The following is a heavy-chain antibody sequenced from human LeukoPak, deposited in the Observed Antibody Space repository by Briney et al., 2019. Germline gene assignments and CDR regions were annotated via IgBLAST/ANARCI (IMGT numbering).Heavy chain of an antibody. D-gene: IGHD1-26*01. CDR1: GYTFTGYY. CDR3: ARVKAGSGSYSLDY. CDR2: ISAHNGDT. J-gene: IGHJ4*02. V-gene: IGHV1-18*04. Sequence: GASVKVSCKASGYTFTGYYMHWVRQAPGQGLEWMGWISAHNGDTNYAQRLQGRVTMTTDTSTSTAYMELRSLRSDDTAVYYCARVKAGSGSYSLDYWGQGTLVTVSS.